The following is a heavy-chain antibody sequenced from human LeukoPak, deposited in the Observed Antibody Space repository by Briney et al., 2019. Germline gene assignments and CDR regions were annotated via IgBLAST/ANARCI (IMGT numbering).Heavy chain of an antibody. CDR3: AKGDSSDPFEH. V-gene: IGHV3-33*03. CDR2: IWYDGSNQ. CDR1: GFTFSSYG. J-gene: IGHJ4*02. D-gene: IGHD3-22*01. Sequence: GRSLRLSCTASGFTFSSYGMHWVRQPPGKGLELVAVIWYDGSNQQYADSVKGRFTISRDKSGNTVFLKMNSLRPEDTAVYYCAKGDSSDPFEHWGLGTLVTVSS.